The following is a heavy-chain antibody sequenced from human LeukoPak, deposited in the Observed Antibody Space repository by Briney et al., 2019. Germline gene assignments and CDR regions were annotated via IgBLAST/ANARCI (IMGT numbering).Heavy chain of an antibody. D-gene: IGHD3-9*01. V-gene: IGHV4-34*01. CDR2: IYYSGST. CDR1: GGSFSGYY. CDR3: ARYFVP. J-gene: IGHJ5*02. Sequence: SETLSLTCAVYGGSFSGYYWSWIRQPPGKGLEWIGSIYYSGSTYYNPSLKSRVTISVDTSKNQFSLKLSSVTAADTAVYYCARYFVPWGQGTLVTVSS.